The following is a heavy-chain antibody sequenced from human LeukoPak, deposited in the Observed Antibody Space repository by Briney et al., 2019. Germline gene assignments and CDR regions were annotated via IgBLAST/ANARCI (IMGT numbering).Heavy chain of an antibody. CDR2: ISANGGSI. V-gene: IGHV3-23*01. CDR3: VRKALGYRLGYGDY. D-gene: IGHD5-12*01. CDR1: GFTFSTYA. Sequence: GGTLRLSCAASGFTFSTYAMSWVRQAPGKGLEWVSAISANGGSIFYADSVKGRVTVSRDSSKDTLYLQMNSLRAEDTAVYFCVRKALGYRLGYGDYWGQGTLVTASS. J-gene: IGHJ4*02.